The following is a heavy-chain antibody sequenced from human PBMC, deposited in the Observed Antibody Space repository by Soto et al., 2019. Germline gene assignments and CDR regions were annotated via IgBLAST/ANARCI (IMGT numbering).Heavy chain of an antibody. CDR2: IYYSGST. D-gene: IGHD5-12*01. V-gene: IGHV4-31*03. CDR3: ARGKRDGYNFYYYYGMDV. CDR1: GGSISSGGYY. Sequence: SETLSLTCTVSGGSISSGGYYWSWIRQHPGKGLEWIGYIYYSGSTYYNPSLKSRVTISVDTSKNQFSPKLSSVTAADTAVYYCARGKRDGYNFYYYYGMDVWGQGTTVTVSS. J-gene: IGHJ6*02.